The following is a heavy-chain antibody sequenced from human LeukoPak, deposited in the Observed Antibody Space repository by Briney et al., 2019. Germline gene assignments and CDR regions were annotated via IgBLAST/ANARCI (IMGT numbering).Heavy chain of an antibody. D-gene: IGHD3-10*01. J-gene: IGHJ4*02. CDR2: MNTSGST. CDR1: GVSMSSYY. V-gene: IGHV4-4*07. CDR3: ARADPGYGSGNNYFDY. Sequence: SETLSLTCSVSGVSMSSYYWIWVRQPAGRGLEWVGSMNTSGSTNYNPSLKSRLTISIDTSNNQFSLKLSSVTAADTAVYYCARADPGYGSGNNYFDYWGQGTLVTVSS.